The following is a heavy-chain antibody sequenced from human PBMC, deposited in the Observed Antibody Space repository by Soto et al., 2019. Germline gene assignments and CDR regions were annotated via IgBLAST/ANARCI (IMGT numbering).Heavy chain of an antibody. CDR2: IYYSGST. J-gene: IGHJ6*02. D-gene: IGHD2-15*01. CDR1: GGSISSGGYY. Sequence: PSETLSLTCTVSGGSISSGGYYWSWIRQHPGKGLEWIGYIYYSGSTYYNPSLKSRVTISVDTSKNQFSLKLSSVTAADTAVYYCARVGYCSGGSCHNYYYYGMDVWGQGTTVTVSS. V-gene: IGHV4-31*03. CDR3: ARVGYCSGGSCHNYYYYGMDV.